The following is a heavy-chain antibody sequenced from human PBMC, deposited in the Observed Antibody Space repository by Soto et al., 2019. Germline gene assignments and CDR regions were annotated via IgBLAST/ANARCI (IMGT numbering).Heavy chain of an antibody. V-gene: IGHV3-23*01. Sequence: VQLLESGGGLVQPGGSLRLSCAASGFTFSSYAMSWVRQAPGKGLEWVSAISGSGGSTYYADTVKGRFTISRDKSKNTLSLQMNSLRAEDTAVYYCAKDQGVNYYGSGSKNWFAPWGQGTLVTVSS. J-gene: IGHJ5*02. CDR2: ISGSGGST. CDR1: GFTFSSYA. CDR3: AKDQGVNYYGSGSKNWFAP. D-gene: IGHD3-10*01.